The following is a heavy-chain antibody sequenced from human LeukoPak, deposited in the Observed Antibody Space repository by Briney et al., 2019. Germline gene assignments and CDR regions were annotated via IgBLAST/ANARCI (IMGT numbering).Heavy chain of an antibody. J-gene: IGHJ6*03. Sequence: ASVKVSCKASGYTFTAYYIHWVRQATGQGLEWMGWISAYDGNTNYAQKFQGRVTMTTDTSTTTAYMELRSLRSDDTAVYYCARHYDFWSGDLDYYMDVWGKGTTVTVSS. V-gene: IGHV1-18*01. CDR2: ISAYDGNT. CDR3: ARHYDFWSGDLDYYMDV. CDR1: GYTFTAYY. D-gene: IGHD3-3*01.